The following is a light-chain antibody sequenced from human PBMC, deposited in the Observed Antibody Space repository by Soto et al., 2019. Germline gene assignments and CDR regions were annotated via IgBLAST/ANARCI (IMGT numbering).Light chain of an antibody. J-gene: IGKJ1*01. Sequence: EIVLTQSPVTLSFSPGERATLSCRASQSVSSSYLAWYQQKPGQAPRLLIYDTSSRATGIPDRFSGSGSGTDFTLTISRLEPEDFAVYYCQQYGSPGTFGQGTKVDIK. V-gene: IGKV3-20*01. CDR1: QSVSSSY. CDR2: DTS. CDR3: QQYGSPGT.